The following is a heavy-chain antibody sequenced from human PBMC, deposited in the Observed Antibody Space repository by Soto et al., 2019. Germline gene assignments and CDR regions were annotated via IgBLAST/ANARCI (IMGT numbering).Heavy chain of an antibody. CDR1: GGSFSGYY. V-gene: IGHV4-34*01. Sequence: PSETLSLTCAVYGGSFSGYYLSWIRQPPGKGLEWIGEINHSGSTNYNPSLKSRVTISVDTSKNQFSLKLSSVTAADTAVYYCARVGLRNYYDSSGPIDYWGQGTLVTVPQ. J-gene: IGHJ4*02. CDR3: ARVGLRNYYDSSGPIDY. CDR2: INHSGST. D-gene: IGHD3-22*01.